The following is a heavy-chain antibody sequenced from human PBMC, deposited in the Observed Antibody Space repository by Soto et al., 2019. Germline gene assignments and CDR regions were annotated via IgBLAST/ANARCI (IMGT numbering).Heavy chain of an antibody. CDR3: ARAYYLSDAFDV. Sequence: ASVKVFTRASGFRFSKCGCSRRGQVPGQGRQWMGGMSSVNGNTDTAQGLQGRVTMTTDSSTTSAHMGLTNLTTDDTAVYYCARAYYLSDAFDVWGQGTMVTVSS. V-gene: IGHV1-18*01. J-gene: IGHJ3*01. CDR1: GFRFSKCG. CDR2: MSSVNGNT. D-gene: IGHD3-16*01.